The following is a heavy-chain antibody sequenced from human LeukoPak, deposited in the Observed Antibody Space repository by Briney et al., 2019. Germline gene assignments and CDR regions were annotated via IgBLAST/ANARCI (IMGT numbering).Heavy chain of an antibody. CDR3: AKGRYSSGRDSYFFDY. CDR1: GFTFDDYA. D-gene: IGHD6-19*01. Sequence: PGGSLRLSCAASGFTFDDYATHWVRQAPGKGLEWVSGISWNSGSIGYADSVKGRFTISRDNAKNSLYLQMNSLRAEDMALYYCAKGRYSSGRDSYFFDYWGQGTLVTVSS. J-gene: IGHJ4*02. V-gene: IGHV3-9*03. CDR2: ISWNSGSI.